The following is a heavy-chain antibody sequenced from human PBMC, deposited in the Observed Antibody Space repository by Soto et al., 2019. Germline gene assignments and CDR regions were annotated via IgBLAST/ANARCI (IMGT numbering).Heavy chain of an antibody. J-gene: IGHJ4*02. Sequence: ASVKVSCKASGGTFSSYAISWVRQAPGQGLEWMGGIIPIFGTANYAQKFQGRVTITADESTSTAYMELSSLRSEDTAVYYCARGTTMIVVVRRYYFDYWGQGTLVTVSS. D-gene: IGHD3-22*01. V-gene: IGHV1-69*13. CDR3: ARGTTMIVVVRRYYFDY. CDR1: GGTFSSYA. CDR2: IIPIFGTA.